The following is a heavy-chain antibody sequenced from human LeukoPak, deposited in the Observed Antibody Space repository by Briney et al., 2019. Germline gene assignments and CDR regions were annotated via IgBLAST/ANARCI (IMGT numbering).Heavy chain of an antibody. Sequence: PGGSLRLSCAASGFTFSTYAMSWVRQAPGKGLEWVSSISSSSSYIYYADSVKGRFTISRDNSKNTLYLQMNSLRAEDTAVYYCAKPARTDAFDIWGQGTMITVSS. V-gene: IGHV3-23*01. CDR2: ISSSSSYI. J-gene: IGHJ3*02. D-gene: IGHD1-14*01. CDR1: GFTFSTYA. CDR3: AKPARTDAFDI.